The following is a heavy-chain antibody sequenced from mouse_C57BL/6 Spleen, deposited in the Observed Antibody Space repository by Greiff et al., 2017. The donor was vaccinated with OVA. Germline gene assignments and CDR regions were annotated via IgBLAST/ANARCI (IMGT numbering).Heavy chain of an antibody. J-gene: IGHJ3*01. CDR3: ARKGDYTWFAY. CDR2: INPGSGGT. Sequence: VQRVESGAELVRPGTSVKVSCKASGYAFTNYLIEWVKQRPGQGLEWIGVINPGSGGTNYNEKFKGKATLTADKSSSTAYMQLSSLTSEDSAVYFCARKGDYTWFAYWGQGTLVTVSA. CDR1: GYAFTNYL. V-gene: IGHV1-54*01. D-gene: IGHD2-4*01.